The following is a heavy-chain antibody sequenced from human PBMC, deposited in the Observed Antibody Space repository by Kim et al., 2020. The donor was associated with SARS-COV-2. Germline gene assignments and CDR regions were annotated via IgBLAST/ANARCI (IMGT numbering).Heavy chain of an antibody. V-gene: IGHV4-34*01. Sequence: NPSLKSRVTISVDTSKNQFSLKLSSVTAADTAVYYCARGTLVGAPYYFDYWGQGTLVTVSS. J-gene: IGHJ4*02. D-gene: IGHD1-26*01. CDR3: ARGTLVGAPYYFDY.